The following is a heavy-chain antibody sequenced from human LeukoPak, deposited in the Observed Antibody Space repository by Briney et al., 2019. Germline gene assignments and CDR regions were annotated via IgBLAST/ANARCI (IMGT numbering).Heavy chain of an antibody. J-gene: IGHJ4*02. Sequence: SQTLSLTCTVSGGSISSGGYYWSWIRQHPGKGLEWIGYIYYSGSTYYNPSLKRRVIISVDTSKNQFSLKLSSVTAADTAVYYCASLRYGSGSYYSWGQGTLVTVSS. CDR1: GGSISSGGYY. D-gene: IGHD3-10*01. V-gene: IGHV4-31*03. CDR2: IYYSGST. CDR3: ASLRYGSGSYYS.